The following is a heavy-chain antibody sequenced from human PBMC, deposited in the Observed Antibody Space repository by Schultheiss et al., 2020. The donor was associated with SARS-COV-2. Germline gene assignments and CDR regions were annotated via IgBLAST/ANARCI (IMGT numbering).Heavy chain of an antibody. J-gene: IGHJ5*02. CDR1: GGSISSSNW. V-gene: IGHV4-4*02. CDR2: IYYSGST. Sequence: GSLRLSCAVSGGSISSSNWWSWVRQPPGKGLEWIGYIYYSGSTYYNPSLKSRVTISVDTSKNQFSLKLSSVTAADTAVYYCAAAYYDFWSGYLGFDPWGQGTLVTVSS. D-gene: IGHD3-3*01. CDR3: AAAYYDFWSGYLGFDP.